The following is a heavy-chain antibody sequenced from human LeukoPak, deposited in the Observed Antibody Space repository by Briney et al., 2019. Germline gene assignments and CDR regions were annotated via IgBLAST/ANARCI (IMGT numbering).Heavy chain of an antibody. Sequence: ASVKVSCKASGYPFTSYGISWVRQAPGQGLEWMGWISTYNGNTNYAQKSQDIVTMTTDTSTSTAYMELKSLRSDDMAVYYCARDWVVGVVVVAAGYWGQGTLVTVSS. CDR1: GYPFTSYG. CDR3: ARDWVVGVVVVAAGY. J-gene: IGHJ4*02. V-gene: IGHV1-18*03. CDR2: ISTYNGNT. D-gene: IGHD2-15*01.